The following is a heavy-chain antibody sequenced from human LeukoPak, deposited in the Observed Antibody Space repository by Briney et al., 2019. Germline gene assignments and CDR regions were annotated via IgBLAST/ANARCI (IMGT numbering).Heavy chain of an antibody. Sequence: GGSLRLSCAASGFTFRDYAMSWVRQAPGKGLEWVSAITRSGGSTYYADSVKGRFTISRDNSKNTLYLQMSSLRVEDTAVYYCAKESLGDFDYWGQGTLVAVSS. J-gene: IGHJ4*02. CDR3: AKESLGDFDY. CDR1: GFTFRDYA. D-gene: IGHD3-16*01. V-gene: IGHV3-23*01. CDR2: ITRSGGST.